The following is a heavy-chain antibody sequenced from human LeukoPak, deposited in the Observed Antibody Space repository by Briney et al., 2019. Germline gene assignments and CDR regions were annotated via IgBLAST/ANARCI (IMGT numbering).Heavy chain of an antibody. Sequence: ASVKVSCKASGYTFTSYGISWVRQAPGQGLEWMGWISAYNGNTNYAQKLQGRVTMTTDTSTSTAYMELRSLRSDDMAVYYCARDRIMITFGGVIVYYFDYWGQGTLVTVSS. J-gene: IGHJ4*02. CDR2: ISAYNGNT. CDR1: GYTFTSYG. CDR3: ARDRIMITFGGVIVYYFDY. V-gene: IGHV1-18*03. D-gene: IGHD3-16*02.